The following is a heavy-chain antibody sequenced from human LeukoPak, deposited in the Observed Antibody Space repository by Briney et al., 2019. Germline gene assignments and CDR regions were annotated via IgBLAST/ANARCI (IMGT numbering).Heavy chain of an antibody. V-gene: IGHV3-30*02. CDR2: IRYDGSNK. CDR1: GFTFSRYG. J-gene: IGHJ4*02. CDR3: ARDSGPYYAMSPVGDY. Sequence: GGSLRLSCAASGFTFSRYGMHWVRQAPGKGLEWVAFIRYDGSNKYYADSVKGRFTISRDNSKNTLYLQMNSLRAEDTAVYYCARDSGPYYAMSPVGDYWGQGTLVTVSS. D-gene: IGHD3-22*01.